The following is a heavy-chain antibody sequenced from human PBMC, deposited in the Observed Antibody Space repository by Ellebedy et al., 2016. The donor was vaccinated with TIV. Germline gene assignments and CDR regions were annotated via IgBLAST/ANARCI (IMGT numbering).Heavy chain of an antibody. CDR3: TREGATKIRGKYWYFDL. Sequence: GGSLRLSCTASGFIFSSYGMHWVRQAPGKGLEWVGFIRSKAYGGTTEYAASVKGRFTISRDDSKSIAYLQMNRLKTEDTAVYYCTREGATKIRGKYWYFDLWGRGTLVTVSS. CDR2: IRSKAYGGTT. J-gene: IGHJ2*01. D-gene: IGHD5-24*01. CDR1: GFIFSSYG. V-gene: IGHV3-49*04.